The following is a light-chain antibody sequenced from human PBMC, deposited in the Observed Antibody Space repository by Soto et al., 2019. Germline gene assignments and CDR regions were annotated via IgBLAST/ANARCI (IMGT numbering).Light chain of an antibody. J-gene: IGKJ5*01. CDR1: QSVRNNY. CDR3: QQYGSSPT. V-gene: IGKV3-20*01. Sequence: DIVLTQSPGTLSLSPGERAALGCRASQSVRNNYVAWYQQRPGQAPRLLISGASRRATGVPDRFSGSGSGTDFTLTISRLEPEDFAVYFCQQYGSSPTFGQGTRLEIK. CDR2: GAS.